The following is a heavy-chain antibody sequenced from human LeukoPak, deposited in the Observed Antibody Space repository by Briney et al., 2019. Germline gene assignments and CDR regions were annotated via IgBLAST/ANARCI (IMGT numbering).Heavy chain of an antibody. J-gene: IGHJ5*02. CDR1: GGTFSSYA. CDR2: IIPILGIA. Sequence: ASVKVSCKASGGTFSSYAISWVRQAPGQGLEWMGRIIPILGIANYAQKFQGRVTITADKSTSTAYMELSSLRSEDTAVYYCATPTPQYSSGWYEDGWFDPWGQGTLVTFSS. CDR3: ATPTPQYSSGWYEDGWFDP. V-gene: IGHV1-69*04. D-gene: IGHD6-19*01.